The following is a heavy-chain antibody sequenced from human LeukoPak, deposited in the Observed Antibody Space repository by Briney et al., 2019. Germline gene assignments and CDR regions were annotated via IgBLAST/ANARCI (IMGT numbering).Heavy chain of an antibody. J-gene: IGHJ3*02. CDR2: INTNTGNP. D-gene: IGHD2-15*01. CDR3: ARHSSSNAFDI. CDR1: GYTFTSYA. V-gene: IGHV7-4-1*02. Sequence: ASVKVSCKASGYTFTSYAMSWVRQAPGQGLEWMGWINTNTGNPTYAQGFTGRFVFSLDTSVNTAYLQISSLKAEDTAVYYCARHSSSNAFDIWGHGTMVTVSS.